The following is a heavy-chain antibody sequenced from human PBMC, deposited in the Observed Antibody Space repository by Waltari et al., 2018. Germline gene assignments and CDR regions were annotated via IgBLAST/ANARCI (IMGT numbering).Heavy chain of an antibody. D-gene: IGHD6-19*01. CDR2: ISVNGGSI. Sequence: EVQLVESGGGLVQPGRSLRLSCAAYGFPFVDYAFHWVRKAPGKGMGWVSGISVNGGSIGYADSWKGRFTTSRDNAKNSLYLQMNSLRAEDTALYYCAKGGGGWYVGWYYFDYWGQGTLVTVSS. J-gene: IGHJ4*02. CDR3: AKGGGGWYVGWYYFDY. CDR1: GFPFVDYA. V-gene: IGHV3-9*01.